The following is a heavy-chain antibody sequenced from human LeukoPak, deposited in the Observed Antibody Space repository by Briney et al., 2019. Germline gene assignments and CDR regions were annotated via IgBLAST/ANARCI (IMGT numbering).Heavy chain of an antibody. CDR3: ARSLVGYMDV. Sequence: GSLRLSYAASGFTFSSYAMSWVRQAPGKGLEWIGEINHSGSTNYNPSLKSRVTISVDTSKNQFSLKLSSVTAADTAVYYCARSLVGYMDVWGKGTTVTVSS. V-gene: IGHV4-34*01. CDR1: GFTFSSYA. J-gene: IGHJ6*03. CDR2: INHSGST. D-gene: IGHD1-26*01.